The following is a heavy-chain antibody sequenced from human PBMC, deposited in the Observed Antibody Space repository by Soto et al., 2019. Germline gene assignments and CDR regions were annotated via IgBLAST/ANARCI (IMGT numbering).Heavy chain of an antibody. D-gene: IGHD6-19*01. CDR2: IYYSGRN. Sequence: QLQLQESGPGLVKPSETLSLTCTVSGGSISSSSYYWGWIRQPPGKGLEWIGCIYYSGRNYYNPTLKSRFTISVDTSKNQFSLKLSSVTAADTAVYYCARVTELAVAGTWSNAFDIWGQGTMVTVSS. V-gene: IGHV4-39*01. CDR1: GGSISSSSYY. J-gene: IGHJ3*02. CDR3: ARVTELAVAGTWSNAFDI.